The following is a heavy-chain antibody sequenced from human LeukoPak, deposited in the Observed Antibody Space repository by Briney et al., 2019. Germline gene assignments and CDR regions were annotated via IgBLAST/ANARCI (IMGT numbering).Heavy chain of an antibody. CDR2: VSWNGDRT. V-gene: IGHV3-20*04. CDR1: GFTLDDYG. Sequence: GGSLRLSCAASGFTLDDYGMNWVRHAPGRGLEWVSGVSWNGDRTSYGDSVKVRFPISRDNDKHSLYLQMNGLRAEDTAWYYCARDFLATVSSFDRWGRGTLVTVSS. J-gene: IGHJ2*01. CDR3: ARDFLATVSSFDR. D-gene: IGHD4-17*01.